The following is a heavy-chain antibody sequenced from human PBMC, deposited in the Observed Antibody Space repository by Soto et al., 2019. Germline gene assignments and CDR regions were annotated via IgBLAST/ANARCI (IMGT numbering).Heavy chain of an antibody. CDR1: GFTFDDYG. Sequence: EVQLVESGGGLVQPGRSLGLSCAASGFTFDDYGIHWVRQAPGKGLEWGSGISGNSGSICYADSLKGRFTISRDNARNSLYLQMNSLSTEDTALYSCAKVATTHTRGPLGGWGQGTLVIVSS. CDR2: ISGNSGSI. CDR3: AKVATTHTRGPLGG. D-gene: IGHD4-4*01. J-gene: IGHJ4*02. V-gene: IGHV3-9*01.